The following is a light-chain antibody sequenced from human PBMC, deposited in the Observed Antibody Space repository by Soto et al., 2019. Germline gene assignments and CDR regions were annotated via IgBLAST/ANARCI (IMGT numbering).Light chain of an antibody. Sequence: QSALTQPPSASGSPGQSVTISCTGTNRDVGGYNYVSWYQQHPGKAPKLMIYELSKRPSGVPDRFSGSKSGNTASLTVSGLQAEDEADYYCSSYAGSTNFVVFGGGTKLTVL. J-gene: IGLJ2*01. CDR2: ELS. CDR3: SSYAGSTNFVV. V-gene: IGLV2-8*01. CDR1: NRDVGGYNY.